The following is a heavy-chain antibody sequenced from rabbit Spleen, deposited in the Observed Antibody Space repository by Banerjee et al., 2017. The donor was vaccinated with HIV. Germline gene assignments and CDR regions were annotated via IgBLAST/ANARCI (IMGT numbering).Heavy chain of an antibody. V-gene: IGHV1S45*01. J-gene: IGHJ3*01. CDR1: GFSFSSSYY. D-gene: IGHD8-1*01. CDR2: IYTGSSGST. Sequence: QEQLVESGGGLVQPEGSLTLTCTASGFSFSSSYYMCWVRQALGKGLELSACIYTGSSGSTYYATWAKGRFTISKTSSTTVSLQVTSLTAADTATYFCVKDDIGGSTYSFDLWGQGTLVTVS. CDR3: VKDDIGGSTYSFDL.